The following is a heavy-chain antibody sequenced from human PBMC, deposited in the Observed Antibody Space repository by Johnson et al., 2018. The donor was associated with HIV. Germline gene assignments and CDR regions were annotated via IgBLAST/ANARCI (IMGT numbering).Heavy chain of an antibody. D-gene: IGHD6-13*01. CDR1: GFTFSSYG. J-gene: IGHJ3*02. V-gene: IGHV3-30*19. Sequence: QVQLVESGVGVVQPGRSLRLSCAASGFTFSSYGMHWVRQAPGKGLEWVAVIWYDGSNRYYTDSVKGRFTISRDISKNTLYLQMDSLRPDDTSLYYCARGRKDIEAADGLDNDGFDRWGQGTLVTVS. CDR2: IWYDGSNR. CDR3: ARGRKDIEAADGLDNDGFDR.